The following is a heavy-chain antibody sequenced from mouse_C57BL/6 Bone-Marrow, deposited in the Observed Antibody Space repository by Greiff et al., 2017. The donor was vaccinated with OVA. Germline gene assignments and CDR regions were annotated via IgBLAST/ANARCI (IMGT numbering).Heavy chain of an antibody. CDR2: IDPSDSYT. J-gene: IGHJ1*03. V-gene: IGHV1-69*01. CDR3: ASRGSYGPFV. Sequence: QVQLQQPGAELVMPGASVKLSCKASGYTFTSYWMHWVKQRPGQGLEWIGEIDPSDSYTNYNQKFKGKSTLTVDKSSSTAYMQRISLTSEDSAVYYCASRGSYGPFVWGTGTTVTVSS. CDR1: GYTFTSYW. D-gene: IGHD1-2*01.